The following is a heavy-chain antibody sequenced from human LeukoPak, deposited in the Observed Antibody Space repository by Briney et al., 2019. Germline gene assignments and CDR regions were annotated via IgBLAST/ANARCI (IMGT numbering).Heavy chain of an antibody. Sequence: GGSLRLSCAASGFTFSDSYMSWIRQAPGKGLEWVSYISSSGSTIYYADSVKGRFTISRDNAKNSLYLQMNSLRAEDTAVYYCARDKGILLWFGELSHWGQGTLVTVSS. CDR1: GFTFSDSY. CDR2: ISSSGSTI. J-gene: IGHJ4*02. D-gene: IGHD3-10*01. V-gene: IGHV3-11*01. CDR3: ARDKGILLWFGELSH.